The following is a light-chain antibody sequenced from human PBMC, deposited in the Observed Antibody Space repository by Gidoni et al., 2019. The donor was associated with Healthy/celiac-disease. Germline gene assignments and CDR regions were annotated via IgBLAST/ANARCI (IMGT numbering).Light chain of an antibody. V-gene: IGKV4-1*01. CDR2: WAS. Sequence: DIVMTQSPDSLAVSLGERATINCKSSQSSLYSPNNKNYLAWYQQQPGQPPKLLIYWASTRESGVPDRFSGSGSGTDFTLTISSLQAEDVAVYYCQQYYGTPITFGQGTRLEIK. J-gene: IGKJ5*01. CDR1: QSSLYSPNNKNY. CDR3: QQYYGTPIT.